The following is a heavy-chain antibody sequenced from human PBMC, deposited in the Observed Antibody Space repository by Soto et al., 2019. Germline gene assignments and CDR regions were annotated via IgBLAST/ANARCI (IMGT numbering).Heavy chain of an antibody. Sequence: QVQLVQSGGEVKKPGASVTVSCKASGYTFINYHITWVRQAPGQGLEWMAWINTYNGMTDYAQKFQGRVTMTRDTSTGTAYMELRNRGSDDTAVYFCAKSPRGEMATDWGQGTLVTVSS. V-gene: IGHV1-18*01. J-gene: IGHJ4*02. CDR1: GYTFINYH. CDR3: AKSPRGEMATD. CDR2: INTYNGMT. D-gene: IGHD5-12*01.